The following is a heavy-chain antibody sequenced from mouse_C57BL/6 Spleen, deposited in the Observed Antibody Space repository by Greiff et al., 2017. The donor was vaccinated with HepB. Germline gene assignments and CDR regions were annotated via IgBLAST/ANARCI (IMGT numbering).Heavy chain of an antibody. Sequence: QVQLQQSGAELVRPGASVTLSCKASGYTFTDYEMHWVKQTPVHGLEWIGAIDPETGGTAYNQKFKGKAILTADKSSSTAYMELRSLTSEDSAVYYFTRGIWNYAMDYWGQGTSVTVSS. CDR3: TRGIWNYAMDY. CDR2: IDPETGGT. CDR1: GYTFTDYE. J-gene: IGHJ4*01. D-gene: IGHD1-1*02. V-gene: IGHV1-15*01.